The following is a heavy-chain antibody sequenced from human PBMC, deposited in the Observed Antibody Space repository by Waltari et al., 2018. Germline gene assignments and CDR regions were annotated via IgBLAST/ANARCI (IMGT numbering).Heavy chain of an antibody. J-gene: IGHJ4*02. CDR3: AEEGNTTAGLFDS. CDR1: GHSVNNDFY. V-gene: IGHV4-38-2*02. Sequence: QVQLRESGPGLVRSSEPLSLPCTVSGHSVNNDFYWAWIRQSPGGGLEWIASIYHTGSSHYNSSLKSRVSISTDMSTKQFFLTLTHLTAADTAVYYCAEEGNTTAGLFDSWGQGTLVTVSS. D-gene: IGHD6-25*01. CDR2: IYHTGSS.